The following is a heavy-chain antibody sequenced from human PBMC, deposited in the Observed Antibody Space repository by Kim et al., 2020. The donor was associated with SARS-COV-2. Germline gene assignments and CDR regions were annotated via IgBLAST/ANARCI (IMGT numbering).Heavy chain of an antibody. V-gene: IGHV3-7*01. J-gene: IGHJ4*02. CDR2: EK. Sequence: EKYYVASVKGRFTISRDNAKNSLYLQMNSLRAEDTAVYYCARDTQSHPAYWGQGTLVTVSS. CDR3: ARDTQSHPAY.